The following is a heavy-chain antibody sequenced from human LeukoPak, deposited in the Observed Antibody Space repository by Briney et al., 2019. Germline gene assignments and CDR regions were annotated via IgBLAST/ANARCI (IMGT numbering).Heavy chain of an antibody. Sequence: PGGSLRLSCAASGFTFSSYAMSWVRQAPEKGLEWVSTISGSGGGTYYADSVKGRFTISRDNSKNTMYLQMNSLRAEDTAVYYCAKDNRRHYTSGPNPDSLHWGQGALVTVSS. J-gene: IGHJ4*02. D-gene: IGHD6-19*01. V-gene: IGHV3-23*01. CDR3: AKDNRRHYTSGPNPDSLH. CDR1: GFTFSSYA. CDR2: ISGSGGGT.